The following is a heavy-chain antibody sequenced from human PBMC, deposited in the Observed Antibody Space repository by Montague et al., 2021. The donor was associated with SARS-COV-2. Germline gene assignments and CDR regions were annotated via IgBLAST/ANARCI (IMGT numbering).Heavy chain of an antibody. CDR1: GDSVWSNTAA. Sequence: CAFSGDSVWSNTAAWKWIRHSPSVGLEWLGRTNYRSKWTSDYATXVEGRISIDPDTSKNQFFLHLRSVTPEDTGVYYCVRDTGSAQAGFDAWGQGTLVTVSS. V-gene: IGHV6-1*01. CDR2: TNYRSKWTS. J-gene: IGHJ4*02. D-gene: IGHD4-17*01. CDR3: VRDTGSAQAGFDA.